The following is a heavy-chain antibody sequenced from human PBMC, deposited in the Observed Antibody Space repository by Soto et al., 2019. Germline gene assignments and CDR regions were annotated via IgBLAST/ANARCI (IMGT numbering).Heavy chain of an antibody. CDR1: GYTFTGYY. J-gene: IGHJ6*02. V-gene: IGHV1-2*02. D-gene: IGHD6-13*01. Sequence: ASVKVSCKASGYTFTGYYMHWVRQAPGQELEWMGWINPNSGGTNYAQKFQGRVTMTRDTSISTAYMELSRLRPDDTAVYYCAREWCIAAASTLSYYYYGLDVWGQGTTVTVSS. CDR3: AREWCIAAASTLSYYYYGLDV. CDR2: INPNSGGT.